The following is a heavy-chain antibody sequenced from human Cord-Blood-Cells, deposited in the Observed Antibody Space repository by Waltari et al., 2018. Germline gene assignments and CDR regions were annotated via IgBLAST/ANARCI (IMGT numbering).Heavy chain of an antibody. D-gene: IGHD1-26*01. V-gene: IGHV4-4*02. J-gene: IGHJ2*01. CDR3: AREKSGSYFWYFDL. CDR2: IYHSGST. CDR1: GGSISSSNW. Sequence: QVQLQESGPGLVKPSGTLSLTCAVSGGSISSSNWWSWVRQPPGKGLDWIGEIYHSGSTNNTPSLKSRVTISVDKSKNQFSLKLSSVTAADTAVYYCAREKSGSYFWYFDLWGRGTLVTVSS.